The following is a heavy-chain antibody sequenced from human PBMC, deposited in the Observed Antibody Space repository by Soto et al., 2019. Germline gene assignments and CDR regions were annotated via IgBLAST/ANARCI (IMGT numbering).Heavy chain of an antibody. CDR3: ARTAPMDAGYKYYYDF. D-gene: IGHD3-16*01. Sequence: QVQLVQSGAEVKNTGSSVKVSCKTSGGTFSTFGISWVRQAPGQGLEWMGGIIPFFGTAEYSQKFEDRITITAAESTNTVYMDLRSLTSEDTDIYYLARTAPMDAGYKYYYDFLGQGALGTVSS. CDR1: GGTFSTFG. V-gene: IGHV1-69*01. J-gene: IGHJ4*02. CDR2: IIPFFGTA.